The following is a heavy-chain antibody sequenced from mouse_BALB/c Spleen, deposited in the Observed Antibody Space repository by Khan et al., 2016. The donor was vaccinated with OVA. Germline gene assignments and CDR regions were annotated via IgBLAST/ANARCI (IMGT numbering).Heavy chain of an antibody. CDR1: GFTFSSHA. Sequence: EVELVESGGGLVKPGGSLKLSCAASGFTFSSHAMSWVRQSPEKRLEWVASIGSGGSTYSPDSVKGRFTISRDNARNILYLQMSSLRSEDTAMYYCTRVYGSTGVDYWGQGTALTVSS. V-gene: IGHV5-6-5*01. CDR3: TRVYGSTGVDY. CDR2: IGSGGST. D-gene: IGHD1-1*01. J-gene: IGHJ2*01.